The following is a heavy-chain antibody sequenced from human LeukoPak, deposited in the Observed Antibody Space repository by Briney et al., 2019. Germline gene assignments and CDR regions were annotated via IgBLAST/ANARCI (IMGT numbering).Heavy chain of an antibody. J-gene: IGHJ6*02. Sequence: GGCLRLSPAPCGFTFSDYYMSCIPQAPGRGRERGSYISSSGSTIYYADSVKGRFTISRDNAKNSLYLQMNSLKAEDTAVYYCARDFCSGGSCYSPYYYYGMDVWGQGTTVTVSS. CDR2: ISSSGSTI. D-gene: IGHD2-15*01. V-gene: IGHV3-11*01. CDR1: GFTFSDYY. CDR3: ARDFCSGGSCYSPYYYYGMDV.